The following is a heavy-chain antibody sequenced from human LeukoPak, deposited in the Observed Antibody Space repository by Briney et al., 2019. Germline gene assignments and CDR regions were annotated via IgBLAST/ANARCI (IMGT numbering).Heavy chain of an antibody. D-gene: IGHD2-15*01. J-gene: IGHJ4*02. Sequence: PGGSLRLSCVASGFTFSRFEMNWVRQAPGKGLEWISHISRGTYIAYADSVKGRFSISRDNAKNSLYLQMSSLRAEDTAVYYCTREQDREAAATVIGDSWGQGTLVTVSS. CDR1: GFTFSRFE. V-gene: IGHV3-48*03. CDR3: TREQDREAAATVIGDS. CDR2: ISRGTYI.